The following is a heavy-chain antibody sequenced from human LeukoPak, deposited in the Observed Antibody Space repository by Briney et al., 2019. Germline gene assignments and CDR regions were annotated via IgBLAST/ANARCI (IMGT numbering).Heavy chain of an antibody. V-gene: IGHV4-39*01. CDR2: IYCSGST. CDR3: ARYYSSWRYFDY. J-gene: IGHJ4*02. CDR1: GFSLSSSGVG. Sequence: SGPTLVNPTQILTLTCTFSGFSLSSSGVGVGWSRQPPGKGLEWVGNIYCSGSTYYTPSLKSRVTILVATSKNQFSLKLSFVTAAETVVYYCARYYSSWRYFDYWGQGTLVTVSS. D-gene: IGHD3-22*01.